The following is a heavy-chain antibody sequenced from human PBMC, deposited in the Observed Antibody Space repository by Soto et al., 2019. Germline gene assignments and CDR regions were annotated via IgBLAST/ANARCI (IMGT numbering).Heavy chain of an antibody. D-gene: IGHD3-10*01. CDR3: ARVAREYYGSGSYYIYYYYYMDV. V-gene: IGHV3-7*01. J-gene: IGHJ6*03. CDR1: GFTFSSYW. CDR2: IKQDGSEK. Sequence: GGSLRLSCAASGFTFSSYWMSWVRQAPGKGLEWVANIKQDGSEKYYVDSVKGRFTISRDNAKNSLYLQMNSLRAEDMAVYYCARVAREYYGSGSYYIYYYYYMDVWGKGTTVTVSS.